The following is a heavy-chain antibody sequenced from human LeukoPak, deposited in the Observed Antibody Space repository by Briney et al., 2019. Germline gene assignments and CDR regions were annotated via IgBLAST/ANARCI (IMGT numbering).Heavy chain of an antibody. J-gene: IGHJ4*02. CDR2: IDHSGST. CDR1: GGSFSRYF. V-gene: IGHV4-59*01. Sequence: SETLSLTCTVSGGSFSRYFWTWIRQTPGKGLEWIGYIDHSGSTNYSPSLQSRVTISIDTSKNQFSLKLNSVTAADTAVYYCARSISAVGATLSFDYWGQGTLVTVSS. CDR3: ARSISAVGATLSFDY. D-gene: IGHD1-26*01.